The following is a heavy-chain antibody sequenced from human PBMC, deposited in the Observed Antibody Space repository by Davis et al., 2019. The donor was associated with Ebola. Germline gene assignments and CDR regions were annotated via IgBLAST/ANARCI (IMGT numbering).Heavy chain of an antibody. Sequence: GGSLRLSCAASGFTFPTSGINLVRQAPGRGLEWVATINGPGNFIFYAESVKGRFTISRDNAETLVYLQMNSLRADDTALYYCTRGLRNLYIDYWGQGTLVTVSS. CDR3: TRGLRNLYIDY. D-gene: IGHD2-21*02. CDR1: GFTFPTSG. J-gene: IGHJ4*02. CDR2: INGPGNFI. V-gene: IGHV3-21*06.